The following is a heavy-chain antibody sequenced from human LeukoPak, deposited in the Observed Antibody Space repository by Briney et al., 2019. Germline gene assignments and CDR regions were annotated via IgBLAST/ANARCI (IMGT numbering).Heavy chain of an antibody. V-gene: IGHV3-23*01. Sequence: GGSLRLSCAASGFTFSDYAMHWVRQAPGKGLEWLSTISGSGANTYYADSVKGRFTVSRDSSKNALFLQMNSLRAEDTAVYYCARGGYSGYDWVDYWGQGTLVTVSS. D-gene: IGHD5-12*01. J-gene: IGHJ4*02. CDR1: GFTFSDYA. CDR3: ARGGYSGYDWVDY. CDR2: ISGSGANT.